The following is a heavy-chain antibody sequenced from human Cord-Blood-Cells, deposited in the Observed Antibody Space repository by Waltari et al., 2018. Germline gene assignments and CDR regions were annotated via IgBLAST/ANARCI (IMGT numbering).Heavy chain of an antibody. CDR3: ATEDGLLTAAAGTFGY. Sequence: QVQLVQSGAEVKKPGPSVKVACKVSGYTLTELSMPWVRTAPGKGLEWMGGFDPEDGETIYAQKFQGRVTMTEDTSTDTAYMELSSLRSEDTAVYYCATEDGLLTAAAGTFGYWGQGTLVTVSS. D-gene: IGHD6-13*01. CDR2: FDPEDGET. J-gene: IGHJ4*02. CDR1: GYTLTELS. V-gene: IGHV1-24*01.